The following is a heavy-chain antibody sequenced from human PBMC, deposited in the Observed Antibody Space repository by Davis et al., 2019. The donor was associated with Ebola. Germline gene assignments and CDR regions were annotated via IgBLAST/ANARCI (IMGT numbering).Heavy chain of an antibody. D-gene: IGHD5-24*01. CDR2: INAGNGNT. CDR1: GGTFSSYA. J-gene: IGHJ4*02. V-gene: IGHV1-69*10. Sequence: AASVKVSCKASGGTFSSYAISWVRQAPGQRLEWMGWINAGNGNTKYSQKFQGRVTITADKSTSTAYMELSSLRSEDTAVYYCARRERWLQLDDDYWGQGTLVTVSS. CDR3: ARRERWLQLDDDY.